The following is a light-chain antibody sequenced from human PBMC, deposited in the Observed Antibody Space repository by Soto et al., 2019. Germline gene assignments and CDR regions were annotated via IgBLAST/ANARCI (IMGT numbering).Light chain of an antibody. J-gene: IGLJ2*01. CDR1: SGSIATNY. Sequence: NFMLTQPPSVSESPGKTVTISCTRSSGSIATNYVHWYQQRPGSGPIIVIYDDNQRPSGVPDRFSGSIDSSSNSAALTISGLKAEDEADYYCQSYDSNNHLVFGGGTKLTVL. CDR2: DDN. V-gene: IGLV6-57*04. CDR3: QSYDSNNHLV.